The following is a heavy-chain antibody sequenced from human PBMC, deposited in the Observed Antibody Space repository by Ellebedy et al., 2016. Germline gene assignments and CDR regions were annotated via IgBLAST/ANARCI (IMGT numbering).Heavy chain of an antibody. Sequence: SVKVSXKASGGTFSSYAISWVRQAPGQGLEWMGGIIPIFGTANYAQKFQGRVTITADKSTSTAYMELSSLRSEDTAVYYCARAPMVRGVASDYYYGMDVWGQGTTVTVSS. CDR3: ARAPMVRGVASDYYYGMDV. CDR1: GGTFSSYA. D-gene: IGHD3-10*01. V-gene: IGHV1-69*06. CDR2: IIPIFGTA. J-gene: IGHJ6*02.